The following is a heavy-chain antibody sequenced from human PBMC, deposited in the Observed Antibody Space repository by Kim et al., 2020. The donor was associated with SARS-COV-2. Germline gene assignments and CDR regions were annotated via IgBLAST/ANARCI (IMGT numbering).Heavy chain of an antibody. CDR1: GFTFSSYA. J-gene: IGHJ4*02. V-gene: IGHV3-30-3*01. CDR2: ISYDGSNK. Sequence: GGSLRLSCAASGFTFSSYAMHWVRQAPGKGLEWVAVISYDGSNKYYADSVKGRFTISRDNSKNTLYLQMNSLRAEDTAVYYCARKDCSSTSCLFDYWGQG. D-gene: IGHD2-2*01. CDR3: ARKDCSSTSCLFDY.